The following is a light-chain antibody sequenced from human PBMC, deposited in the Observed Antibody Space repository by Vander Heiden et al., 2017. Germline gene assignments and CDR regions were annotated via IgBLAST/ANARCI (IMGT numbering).Light chain of an antibody. Sequence: ARCSCGGDKIGIKSLNWYRQQAGQAPDLVVFYDNVRRSGGSVRLSGSNSGNTATSKTSGVIAGDEADYYWQVSAASKDVLVFGGGTKLTVL. CDR1: KIGIKS. J-gene: IGLJ2*01. CDR3: QVSAASKDVLV. V-gene: IGLV3-21*01. CDR2: YDN.